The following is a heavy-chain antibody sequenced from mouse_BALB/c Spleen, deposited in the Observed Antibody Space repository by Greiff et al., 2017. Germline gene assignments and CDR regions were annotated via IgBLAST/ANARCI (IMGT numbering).Heavy chain of an antibody. CDR1: GYTFTSYW. CDR2: INPSTGYT. Sequence: QVQLKESGAELAKPGASVKMSCKASGYTFTSYWMHWVKQRPGQGLEWIGYINPSTGYTEYNQTFKDKATLTADKSSSTAYMQLSSLTSEDSAVYNCARKGDGYFDVWGAGTTVTVSS. D-gene: IGHD3-3*01. V-gene: IGHV1-7*01. J-gene: IGHJ1*01. CDR3: ARKGDGYFDV.